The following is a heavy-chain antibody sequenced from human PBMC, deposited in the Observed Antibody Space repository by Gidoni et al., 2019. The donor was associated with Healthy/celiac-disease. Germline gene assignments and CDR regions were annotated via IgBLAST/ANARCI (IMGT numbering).Heavy chain of an antibody. V-gene: IGHV3-23*01. CDR3: AKHLQLINYYDSSGYSPKGGDAFDI. D-gene: IGHD3-22*01. CDR1: GFTFSSYA. Sequence: EVQLLESGGGLVQPGGSLRRTCAASGFTFSSYAMSWVRQAQGKGLDWVSAISGSGGSTYYADSVKGRVTISRDNSKNTLYLQMNSLRAEDTAVYYCAKHLQLINYYDSSGYSPKGGDAFDIWGQGTMVTVSS. CDR2: ISGSGGST. J-gene: IGHJ3*02.